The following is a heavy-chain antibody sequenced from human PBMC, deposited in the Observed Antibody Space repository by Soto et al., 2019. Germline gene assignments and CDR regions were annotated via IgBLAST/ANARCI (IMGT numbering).Heavy chain of an antibody. Sequence: QVQLVQSGAEVKKPGASVKLSCRTSGYTFTHXYIHWVRQAPGQGLEWLAIINPASGSTNYAQDFXXXXXXXXXXXXXXXXXXXXXXXXXXXAXXYCARDLAAGDHWGQGTLVTVSS. CDR3: ARDLAAGDH. J-gene: IGHJ4*02. D-gene: IGHD6-13*01. CDR1: GYTFTHXY. CDR2: INPASGST. V-gene: IGHV1-46*01.